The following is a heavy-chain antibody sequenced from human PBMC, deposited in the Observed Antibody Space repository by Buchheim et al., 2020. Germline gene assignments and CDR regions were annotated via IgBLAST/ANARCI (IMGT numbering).Heavy chain of an antibody. J-gene: IGHJ4*02. Sequence: EVQLVESGGGLVQPGGSLRLSCAASGFTFSSYSMNWVRQTPGKGLEWVAYIRYGGDSIHYADPVQGRFTISRDDAKSSLYLQMNSLRAEDTAVYYCTRDPHALDYWGQGTL. CDR3: TRDPHALDY. V-gene: IGHV3-48*01. CDR2: IRYGGDSI. CDR1: GFTFSSYS.